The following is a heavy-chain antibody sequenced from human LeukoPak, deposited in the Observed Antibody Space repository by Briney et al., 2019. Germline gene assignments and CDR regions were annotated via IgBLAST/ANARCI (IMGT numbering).Heavy chain of an antibody. J-gene: IGHJ4*02. CDR3: AKAFGGVAGALLDQ. V-gene: IGHV3-23*01. CDR2: ISGSGGTT. CDR1: GFTFSSYA. D-gene: IGHD6-19*01. Sequence: GGSLRLSCAASGFTFSSYAMSWVRQAPGKGLEWASGISGSGGTTYYADSVKGRFTISRDNSKNTLYLQMNSLRAEDTAVYYCAKAFGGVAGALLDQLGRGTPVSVSS.